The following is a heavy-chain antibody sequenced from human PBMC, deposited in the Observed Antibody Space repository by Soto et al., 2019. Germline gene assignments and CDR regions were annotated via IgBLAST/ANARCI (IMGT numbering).Heavy chain of an antibody. D-gene: IGHD2-15*01. Sequence: GGSLRLSCAASGFTFSSYWMSWVRQAPGKGLEWVANIKQDGSEKYYVDSVKGRFTISRDNAKNSLYLQMNSLRAEDTAVYYCATDIAVVVAATMNTEFDYWGQGTLVTVSS. CDR3: ATDIAVVVAATMNTEFDY. V-gene: IGHV3-7*03. CDR2: IKQDGSEK. J-gene: IGHJ4*02. CDR1: GFTFSSYW.